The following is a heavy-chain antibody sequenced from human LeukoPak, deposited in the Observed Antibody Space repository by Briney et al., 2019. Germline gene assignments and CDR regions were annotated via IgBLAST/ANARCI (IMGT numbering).Heavy chain of an antibody. CDR1: GGSVSSGSYY. CDR3: ARDPYGDYGYFDY. J-gene: IGHJ4*02. CDR2: IYYSGST. Sequence: PSETQSLTCTVSGGSVSSGSYYWSWIRQPPGEGLEWIGYIYYSGSTNYNPSLKSRVTISVDTSKNQFSLKLSSVTAADTAVYYCARDPYGDYGYFDYWGQGTLVPVSS. D-gene: IGHD4-17*01. V-gene: IGHV4-61*01.